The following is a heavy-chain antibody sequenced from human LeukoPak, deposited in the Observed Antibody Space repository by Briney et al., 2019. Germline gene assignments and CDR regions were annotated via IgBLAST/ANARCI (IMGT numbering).Heavy chain of an antibody. V-gene: IGHV1-18*01. CDR2: ISAYNGNT. D-gene: IGHD4-23*01. CDR1: GYTFTSYG. J-gene: IGHJ5*02. Sequence: ASAKVSCKASGYTFTSYGISWVRQAPGQGLEWMGWISAYNGNTNYAQKLQGRVTMTRDMSTSTDYMELSSLRSEDTAVYYCARDNSVEDTAWWFDPWGQGTLVTVSS. CDR3: ARDNSVEDTAWWFDP.